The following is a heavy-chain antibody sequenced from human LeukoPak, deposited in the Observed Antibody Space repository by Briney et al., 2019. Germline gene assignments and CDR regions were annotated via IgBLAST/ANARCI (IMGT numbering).Heavy chain of an antibody. J-gene: IGHJ4*02. CDR1: GYSISSGYY. D-gene: IGHD3-22*01. CDR2: IYHSGST. V-gene: IGHV4-38-2*02. CDR3: ARDAYYYGGSGYFRFDY. Sequence: SETLSLTCTVSGYSISSGYYWGWIRQPPGKGLEWIGSIYHSGSTYYNPSLKSRVTISVDTSKNQFSLKLSSVTAADTAVYYCARDAYYYGGSGYFRFDYWGQGTLVTVSS.